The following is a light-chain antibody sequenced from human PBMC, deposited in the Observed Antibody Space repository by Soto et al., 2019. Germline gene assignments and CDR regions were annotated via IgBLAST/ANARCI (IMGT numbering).Light chain of an antibody. V-gene: IGLV3-21*02. J-gene: IGLJ2*01. CDR1: NIGRKS. CDR3: SSYTGSSSIL. Sequence: SYELTQPPSVSVAPGQTARITCGGSNIGRKSVHWYQQKPGQAPVVVVYDDRDRPSGIPERFSGSKSGNTASLSISGLQPEDEADYYCSSYTGSSSILFGGGTKVTVL. CDR2: DDR.